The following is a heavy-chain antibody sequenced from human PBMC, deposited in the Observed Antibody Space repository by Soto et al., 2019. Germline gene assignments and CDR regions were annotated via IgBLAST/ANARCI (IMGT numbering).Heavy chain of an antibody. Sequence: PGGSLRLSCAASGFTFSSYWMGWVRQAPGKGLEWVANIKQDGGEKYYVDSEKGRFTISRDNAKNSLYLQMNSLRAEDTAVYYCARAREAYCGGDCYEAGFDYWGQGTLVTVSS. CDR2: IKQDGGEK. CDR1: GFTFSSYW. J-gene: IGHJ4*02. CDR3: ARAREAYCGGDCYEAGFDY. D-gene: IGHD2-21*02. V-gene: IGHV3-7*04.